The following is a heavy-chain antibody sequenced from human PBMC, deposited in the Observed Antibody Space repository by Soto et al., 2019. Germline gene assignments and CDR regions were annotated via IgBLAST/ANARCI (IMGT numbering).Heavy chain of an antibody. V-gene: IGHV3-11*01. CDR1: GFTFSDYY. Sequence: GSLRLSCAASGFTFSDYYMSWIRQAPGKGLEWVSYISSSGSTIYYADSVKGRFTISRDNAKNSLYLQMNSLRAEDTAVYYCARDPRYCSGGSCYPGAEYFQHWGQGTLVTVSS. J-gene: IGHJ1*01. CDR2: ISSSGSTI. D-gene: IGHD2-15*01. CDR3: ARDPRYCSGGSCYPGAEYFQH.